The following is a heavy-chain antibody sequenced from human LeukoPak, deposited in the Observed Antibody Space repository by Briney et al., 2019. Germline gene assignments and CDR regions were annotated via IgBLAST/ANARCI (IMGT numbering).Heavy chain of an antibody. CDR1: GFTFSSHA. V-gene: IGHV3-23*01. CDR2: ISDSGGST. D-gene: IGHD3-10*01. Sequence: GGSLRLSCAASGFTFSSHAMAWVRQAPGQGLEWVPGISDSGGSTHYADSVKGRFTISRDNSKNTLCLEMNSLRAEDTAAYYCAKDYFGSVPDAFDIWGQGTMVTVSS. CDR3: AKDYFGSVPDAFDI. J-gene: IGHJ3*02.